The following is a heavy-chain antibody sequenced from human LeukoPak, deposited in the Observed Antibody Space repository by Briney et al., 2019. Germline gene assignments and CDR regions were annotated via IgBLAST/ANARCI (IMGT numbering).Heavy chain of an antibody. CDR2: ISWRSCDI. CDR1: GFTLSSYN. V-gene: IGHV3-21*01. J-gene: IGHJ3*02. Sequence: GGSLRLSCVASGFTLSSYNMKWVRQAPGKRLEWVSSISWRSCDIEYADSVKGRFTISRDIDKKSLYLQMNSLRVEDTAVYYCAREGYCSGGSCYLGAFDIWGQGTMVTVSS. D-gene: IGHD2-15*01. CDR3: AREGYCSGGSCYLGAFDI.